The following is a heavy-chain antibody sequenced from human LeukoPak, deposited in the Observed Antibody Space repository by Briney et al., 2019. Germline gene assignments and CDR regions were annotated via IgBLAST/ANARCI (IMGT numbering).Heavy chain of an antibody. CDR1: GFTFSNYD. Sequence: PGGSLRLSCAASGFTFSNYDMQSVRQAAGKGLEWVSGIGTAGDTYYPCSVKGRFTISRKNAKNPLYLHMTSLSAGDTAVYYCASSPAYSSSWYAIDNWGQEPWSPSPQ. J-gene: IGHJ4*01. D-gene: IGHD6-13*01. V-gene: IGHV3-13*01. CDR3: ASSPAYSSSWYAIDN. CDR2: IGTAGDT.